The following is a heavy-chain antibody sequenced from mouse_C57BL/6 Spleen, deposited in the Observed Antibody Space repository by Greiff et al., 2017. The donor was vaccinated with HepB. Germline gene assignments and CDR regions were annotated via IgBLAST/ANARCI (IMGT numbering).Heavy chain of an antibody. CDR2: IDPEDGDT. CDR3: TPPLLRFDC. CDR1: GFNIKDYY. Sequence: VHVKQSGAELVRPGASVRLSCTAPGFNIKDYYMHGVKQRPEQGLEWIGRIDPEDGDTEYAPKFQGKATMTADTSSNTAYLQLSSLTSEDTAVYYCTPPLLRFDCWGQGTPLTDSS. V-gene: IGHV14-1*01. D-gene: IGHD1-2*01. J-gene: IGHJ2*01.